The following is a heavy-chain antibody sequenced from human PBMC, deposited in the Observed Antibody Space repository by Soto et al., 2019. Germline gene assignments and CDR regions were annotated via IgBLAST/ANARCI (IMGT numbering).Heavy chain of an antibody. V-gene: IGHV1-69*01. CDR1: GGPFISYA. CDR3: ARPRIAAAATHYYYGMDV. CDR2: IIPIFGTA. Sequence: SVKVACNASGGPFISYAIVWARQAPGQGLEWMGGIIPIFGTANYAQKFQGRVTITADESTSTAYMELSSLRSEDTAVYYCARPRIAAAATHYYYGMDVCGQRTTVTVSS. D-gene: IGHD6-13*01. J-gene: IGHJ6*02.